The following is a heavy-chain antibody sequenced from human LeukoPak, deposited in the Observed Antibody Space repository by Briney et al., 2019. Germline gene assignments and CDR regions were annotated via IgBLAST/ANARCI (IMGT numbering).Heavy chain of an antibody. D-gene: IGHD1-1*01. J-gene: IGHJ4*02. V-gene: IGHV3-15*01. Sequence: GGSLRLSCAASRFTFSNAWMTWVREAPGKGLEWVGLIKSNIDGVTTDYASPVKGRFTVSRDDSNNTLYLQMNSLKTEDTAVYYCTTFSYNFDYWGQGTLVTVSS. CDR3: TTFSYNFDY. CDR1: RFTFSNAW. CDR2: IKSNIDGVTT.